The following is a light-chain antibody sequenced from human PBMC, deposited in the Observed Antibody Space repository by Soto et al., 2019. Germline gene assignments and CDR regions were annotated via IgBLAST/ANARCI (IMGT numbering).Light chain of an antibody. CDR2: GAS. CDR1: QSVSSN. CDR3: QQYKNRPPWT. J-gene: IGKJ1*01. Sequence: EIVMTQSPATLSVSPGERANLSCRASQSVSSNLAWYQQKPGQAPRLLIYGASTRATGIPARFSGSGSGAELTLTIRRLQSEDFAVYYCQQYKNRPPWTFSQGTKVEIK. V-gene: IGKV3-15*01.